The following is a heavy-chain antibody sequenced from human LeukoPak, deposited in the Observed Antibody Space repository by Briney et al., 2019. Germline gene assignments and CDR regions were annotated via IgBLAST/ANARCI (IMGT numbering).Heavy chain of an antibody. V-gene: IGHV3-33*06. Sequence: GGSLRLSCAASGFTFSSYGMHWVRQAPGKGLEWVAVIWYDGSNEYYADSVKGRFTISRDNSKNTLYLQMNSLRAEDTAVYYCAKDGDSSGYPEYFQHWGQGTLVTVSS. CDR2: IWYDGSNE. J-gene: IGHJ1*01. CDR1: GFTFSSYG. D-gene: IGHD3-22*01. CDR3: AKDGDSSGYPEYFQH.